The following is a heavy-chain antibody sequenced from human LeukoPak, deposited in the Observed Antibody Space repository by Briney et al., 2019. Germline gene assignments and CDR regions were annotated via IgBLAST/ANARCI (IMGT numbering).Heavy chain of an antibody. CDR1: GYTFTSYY. CDR2: INPSGGST. D-gene: IGHD2-2*01. CDR3: ARIGSTTQPMDV. J-gene: IGHJ6*03. Sequence: ASVKVSCKASGYTFTSYYMHWVRQAPGQGLEWMGIINPSGGSTSYAQKFQGRVTMTRDMSTSTVYMELSSLRSEDTAVYYCARIGSTTQPMDVWGKGTTVTVSS. V-gene: IGHV1-46*01.